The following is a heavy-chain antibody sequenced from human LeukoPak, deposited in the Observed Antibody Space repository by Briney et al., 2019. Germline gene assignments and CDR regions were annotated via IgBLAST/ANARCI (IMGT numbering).Heavy chain of an antibody. J-gene: IGHJ4*02. D-gene: IGHD6-19*01. Sequence: KPGGSLRLSCAASGFTFSSYAMSWVRQAPGKGLEWVSAISGRGGSTYYADSVKGRFTIYRDNSKNTLYLQMNSLRAEDTGVYYCAKDSFKAVAGSFDYWGQGTLVTVSS. CDR1: GFTFSSYA. CDR3: AKDSFKAVAGSFDY. CDR2: ISGRGGST. V-gene: IGHV3-23*01.